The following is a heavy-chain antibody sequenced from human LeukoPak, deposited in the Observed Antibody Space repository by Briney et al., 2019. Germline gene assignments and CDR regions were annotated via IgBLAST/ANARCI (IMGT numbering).Heavy chain of an antibody. CDR1: GFTFSIYA. D-gene: IGHD6-19*01. Sequence: PGGSLRLSCAASGFTFSIYAMSWVRQAPGKGLEWGSGISGSGGITYYADSVKGRFTISRDNYRNTLHLQMNSLRADDTAVYYCTKANTAVAAFGYFDLWGRGTLVTVSS. CDR3: TKANTAVAAFGYFDL. CDR2: ISGSGGIT. V-gene: IGHV3-23*01. J-gene: IGHJ2*01.